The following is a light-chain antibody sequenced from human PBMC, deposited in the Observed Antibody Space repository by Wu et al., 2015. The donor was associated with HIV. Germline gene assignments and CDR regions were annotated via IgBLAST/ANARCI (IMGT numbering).Light chain of an antibody. J-gene: IGKJ2*01. CDR3: QQYGDSPLT. Sequence: VVLTQSPRTLSLFPGETATLSCKASQSVTYNYLAWYLQRPGQPPRLLIYGASNRATDISDRLSGSGSGSSFTLTITTVEPDDFGVYYCQQYGDSPLTFGQGTQLE. CDR1: QSVTYNY. CDR2: GAS. V-gene: IGKV3-20*01.